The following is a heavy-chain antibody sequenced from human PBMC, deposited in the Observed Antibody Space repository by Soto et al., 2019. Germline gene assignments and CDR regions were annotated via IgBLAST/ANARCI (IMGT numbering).Heavy chain of an antibody. CDR2: ISSSSSTI. CDR1: GFTFSSYS. J-gene: IGHJ4*02. D-gene: IGHD1-26*01. V-gene: IGHV3-48*02. Sequence: EVQLVESGGGLVQPGGSLRLSCAASGFTFSSYSINWVRQAPGKGLEWVSYISSSSSTIYYADSVKGRFTISRDNAKNSLYLQMNSLRDEDTAVYYCATHSGSYYYFDYWGQGTLVTVSS. CDR3: ATHSGSYYYFDY.